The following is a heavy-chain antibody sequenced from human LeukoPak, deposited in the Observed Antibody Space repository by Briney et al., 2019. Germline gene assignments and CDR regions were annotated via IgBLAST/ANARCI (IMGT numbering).Heavy chain of an antibody. CDR3: ARASSWLPFEY. V-gene: IGHV4-4*07. Sequence: SETLSLTCSVSGGSISRYYWSWIRQPAGKGLQWIGRIYTSGSTNYNPSLKSRVTMSVDTSKNQFSLKLSSVTAADTAVYYCARASSWLPFEYWGQGTLVTLSS. CDR1: GGSISRYY. CDR2: IYTSGST. J-gene: IGHJ4*02. D-gene: IGHD6-13*01.